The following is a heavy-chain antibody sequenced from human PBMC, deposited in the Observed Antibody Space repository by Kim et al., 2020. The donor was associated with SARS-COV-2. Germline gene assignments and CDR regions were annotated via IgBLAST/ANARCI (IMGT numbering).Heavy chain of an antibody. Sequence: GGSLRLSCAASGFTFSSYEMNWVRQAPGKGLEWVSYISSSGSTIYNADSVKGRFTISRDNAKNSLYLQMNSLRAEDTAVYYCARDDTAMLTGFDYWGQGTLVTVSS. V-gene: IGHV3-48*03. CDR1: GFTFSSYE. CDR3: ARDDTAMLTGFDY. J-gene: IGHJ4*02. CDR2: ISSSGSTI. D-gene: IGHD5-18*01.